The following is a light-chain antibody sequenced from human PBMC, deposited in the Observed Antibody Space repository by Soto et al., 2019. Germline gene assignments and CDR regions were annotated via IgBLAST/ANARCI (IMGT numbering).Light chain of an antibody. CDR2: GAS. CDR1: QSVSSN. CDR3: QQYNNWPPWT. Sequence: EIVMTQSPATLSVSPGERAILSCRVSQSVSSNLAWYQQKAGQAPRLLIYGASNRATGIPARFSGSGSGTEFTLTISSLQSEDFAVYYCQQYNNWPPWTFGQGTKVEIK. V-gene: IGKV3-15*01. J-gene: IGKJ1*01.